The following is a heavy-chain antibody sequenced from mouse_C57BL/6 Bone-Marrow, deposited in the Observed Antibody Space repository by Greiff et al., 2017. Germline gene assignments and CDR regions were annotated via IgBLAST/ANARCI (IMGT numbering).Heavy chain of an antibody. CDR3: ARDYYGSSWYFDY. CDR2: INPNNGGT. V-gene: IGHV1-26*01. J-gene: IGHJ2*01. D-gene: IGHD1-1*01. CDR1: GYTFTDYY. Sequence: EVQLQQSGPELVKPGASVKISCTASGYTFTDYYMTWVKQSHGTSLEWIGDINPNNGGTSYNQKLKGKATLTVDKSSSTAYMELRSLTSEDSAVYYCARDYYGSSWYFDYWGQGTILTVSS.